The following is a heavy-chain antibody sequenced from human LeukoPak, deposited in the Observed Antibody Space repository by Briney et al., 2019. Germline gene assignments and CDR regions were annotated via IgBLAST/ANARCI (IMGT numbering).Heavy chain of an antibody. CDR2: IYYSGST. Sequence: PSETLSLTCTVSGGSISSYYWSWIRQPPGKGLEWIGYIYYSGSTNYNPSLKSRVTISLDASKNQFSLKLNSVTAADTAVYYCARRNTYYYDSSGYYYFDYWGQGTTVTVSS. V-gene: IGHV4-59*08. J-gene: IGHJ4*03. D-gene: IGHD3-22*01. CDR3: ARRNTYYYDSSGYYYFDY. CDR1: GGSISSYY.